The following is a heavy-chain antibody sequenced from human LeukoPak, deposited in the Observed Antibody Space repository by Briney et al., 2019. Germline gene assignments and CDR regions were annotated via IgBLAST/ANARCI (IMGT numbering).Heavy chain of an antibody. D-gene: IGHD3-10*01. V-gene: IGHV1-2*02. CDR1: GYTFTGCY. CDR2: INPNSGGT. J-gene: IGHJ4*02. CDR3: VRHSAYYYYFDY. Sequence: GASVKVSCKASGYTFTGCYIRWVRQAPGQGLEWVGWINPNSGGTNYAQKFQGRVTMTRDTSISTAYMELNWLRSDDTAVYYCVRHSAYYYYFDYWGQGTLVTVSS.